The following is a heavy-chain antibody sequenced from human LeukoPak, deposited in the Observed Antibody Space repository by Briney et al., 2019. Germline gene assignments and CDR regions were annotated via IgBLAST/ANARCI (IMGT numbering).Heavy chain of an antibody. CDR1: GFTFSSYA. D-gene: IGHD3-22*01. J-gene: IGHJ5*02. V-gene: IGHV3-23*01. Sequence: GGSLRLSCAASGFTFSSYAMSWVRQAPGKGLEWVSAISGSGGSTYYADSVKGRFTISRDNSKNMLYLQMNSLRAGDTAVYYCAIDQEVVITDWFDPWGQGTLVTVSS. CDR3: AIDQEVVITDWFDP. CDR2: ISGSGGST.